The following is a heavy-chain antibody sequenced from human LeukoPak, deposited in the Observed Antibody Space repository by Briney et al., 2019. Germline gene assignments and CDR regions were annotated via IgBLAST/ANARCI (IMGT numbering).Heavy chain of an antibody. CDR2: ISSSSSYI. V-gene: IGHV3-21*01. CDR3: ARKREYSSGNKFRGAFDI. J-gene: IGHJ3*02. CDR1: GFTFSSYS. Sequence: GGSLRLSCAASGFTFSSYSMSWVRQAPGKGLEWVSSISSSSSYINYADSVKGRFTISRDNAKNSLYLQMNSLRAEDTAVYYCARKREYSSGNKFRGAFDIWGQGTMVTVSS. D-gene: IGHD6-19*01.